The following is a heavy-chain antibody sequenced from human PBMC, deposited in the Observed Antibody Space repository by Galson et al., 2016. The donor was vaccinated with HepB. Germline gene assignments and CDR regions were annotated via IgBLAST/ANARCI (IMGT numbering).Heavy chain of an antibody. CDR1: GFMFSGYW. D-gene: IGHD2-2*01. V-gene: IGHV3-7*03. CDR3: ASDIVVEPAA. Sequence: SLRLSCAASGFMFSGYWMNWVRQAPGKGLEWVAPINKDGSGKYYVDSVKGRFTISRDNTKNSLHLQMNSLRAEDTAVYYCASDIVVEPAAWGQGTLVTVPS. J-gene: IGHJ5*02. CDR2: INKDGSGK.